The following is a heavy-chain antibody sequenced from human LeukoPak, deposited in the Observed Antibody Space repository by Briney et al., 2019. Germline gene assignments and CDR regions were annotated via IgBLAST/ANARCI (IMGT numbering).Heavy chain of an antibody. Sequence: GGSLRLSCAASGFTFSSYGMHWVRQAPGKGLEWVAVISYDGSNKYYADSVKGRFTISRDNSKNTLYLQMNSLRAEDTAVYYCARARPDTMIVTNLDYWGQGTLVTVSS. D-gene: IGHD3-22*01. J-gene: IGHJ4*02. CDR2: ISYDGSNK. V-gene: IGHV3-30*19. CDR1: GFTFSSYG. CDR3: ARARPDTMIVTNLDY.